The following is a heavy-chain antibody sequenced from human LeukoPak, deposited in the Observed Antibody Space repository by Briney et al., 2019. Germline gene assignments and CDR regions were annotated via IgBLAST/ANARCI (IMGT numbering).Heavy chain of an antibody. CDR2: IYYSGST. D-gene: IGHD4-17*01. CDR3: AREQRDYGDSIDY. CDR1: GGSISSGDYY. J-gene: IGHJ4*02. V-gene: IGHV4-30-4*08. Sequence: PSETLSLTCTVSGGSISSGDYYWSWIHQPPGKGLEWIGYIYYSGSTYYNPSLKSRVTISVDTSKNQFSLKLSSVTAADTAVYYCAREQRDYGDSIDYWGQGTLVTVSS.